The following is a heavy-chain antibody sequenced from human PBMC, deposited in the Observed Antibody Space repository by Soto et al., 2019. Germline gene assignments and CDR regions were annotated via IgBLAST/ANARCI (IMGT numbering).Heavy chain of an antibody. D-gene: IGHD1-7*01. CDR3: ARGPGTMAVTNGGAYYYYYYYMDV. Sequence: ASVKVSCKASGYTFTTYAMHWVRQAPGQRLEWMGWINAGNGNTKYSQKFQDRVTITRDTSASTAFMELSSLRSEDTAVYYCARGPGTMAVTNGGAYYYYYYYMDVWGKGTTVTVSS. CDR2: INAGNGNT. J-gene: IGHJ6*03. CDR1: GYTFTTYA. V-gene: IGHV1-3*01.